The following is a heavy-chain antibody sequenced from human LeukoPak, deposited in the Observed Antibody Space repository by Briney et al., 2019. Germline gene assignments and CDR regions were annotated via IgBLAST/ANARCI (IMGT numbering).Heavy chain of an antibody. CDR2: IKQDGGEK. D-gene: IGHD4-17*01. J-gene: IGHJ4*02. CDR3: ARVGARQILEY. V-gene: IGHV3-7*01. Sequence: GGSLRLSCAASGFTFSSYWMSWVRQAPGKGLEWVANIKQDGGEKYYLDSVKGRFTVSRDNAKNSLYLQMNSLRAEDTAVYYCARVGARQILEYWGQGTLVTVSS. CDR1: GFTFSSYW.